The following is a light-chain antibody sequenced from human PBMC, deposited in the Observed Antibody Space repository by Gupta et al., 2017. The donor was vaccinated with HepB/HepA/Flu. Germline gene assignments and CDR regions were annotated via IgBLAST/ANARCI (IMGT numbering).Light chain of an antibody. CDR2: AAS. J-gene: IGKJ5*01. CDR1: QDIGSW. CDR3: QQYSSYPPT. Sequence: DVQMTQSPSSLSASLGDRVTITCRASQDIGSWLAWYQQKPEKAPKSLNKAASRLQSGVPSRFSGSGSGTDFTLTIDILHPEDFAIYYCQQYSSYPPTFGQGTRLEIK. V-gene: IGKV1D-16*01.